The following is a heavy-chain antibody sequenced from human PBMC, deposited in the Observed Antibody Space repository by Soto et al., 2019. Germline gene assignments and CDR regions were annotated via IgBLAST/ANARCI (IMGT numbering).Heavy chain of an antibody. CDR1: GYTFTNYW. D-gene: IGHD6-19*01. V-gene: IGHV5-51*01. CDR3: ARRITVSASYCFYX. J-gene: IGHJ4*02. Sequence: GEALKISCKSSGYTFTNYWVGWVRQMPGKGLEWMGIIYTGDSDTRYSPSFQGQVTISVDKSIRTAYLQWSSLKSSDTAMYYCARRITVSASYCFYXWGQVTPFTVSX. CDR2: IYTGDSDT.